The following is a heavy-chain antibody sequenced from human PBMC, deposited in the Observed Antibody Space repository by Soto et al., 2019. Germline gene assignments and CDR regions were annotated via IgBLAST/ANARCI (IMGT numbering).Heavy chain of an antibody. V-gene: IGHV4-34*01. J-gene: IGHJ6*03. CDR3: ARGGISHWAYFYYMDV. Sequence: SETLCLTCVVADEYLRYYVWSWIRQPPGMALEWIGEINHLGSINYNPSLKSRVTMSVDTSKNQFPLTLNSVTAADTATYYCARGGISHWAYFYYMDVWDRGTTVTVSS. CDR1: DEYLRYYV. D-gene: IGHD2-21*01. CDR2: INHLGSI.